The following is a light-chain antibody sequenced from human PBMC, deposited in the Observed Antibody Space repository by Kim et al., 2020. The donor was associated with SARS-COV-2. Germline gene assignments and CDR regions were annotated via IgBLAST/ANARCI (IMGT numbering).Light chain of an antibody. Sequence: DIQMTQSPSTLSASVGDRVTITCRASQTISRWLAWYQQKPGKAPKLLIYESSTLESGVPSRFSGSASGTEFTLTISSLQPDDFATYYCQQYTGSHTFGQGTKVDIK. J-gene: IGKJ2*01. V-gene: IGKV1-5*03. CDR3: QQYTGSHT. CDR1: QTISRW. CDR2: ESS.